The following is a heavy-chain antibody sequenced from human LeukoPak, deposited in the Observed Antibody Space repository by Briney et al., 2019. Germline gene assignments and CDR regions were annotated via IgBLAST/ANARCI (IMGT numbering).Heavy chain of an antibody. CDR1: GGSFSGYY. J-gene: IGHJ6*03. V-gene: IGHV4-34*01. CDR2: INHSGST. D-gene: IGHD3-16*01. CDR3: ARHVGRGTQIYYMDV. Sequence: SETLSLTSAVYGGSFSGYYWSWIRQPPGKGLEWIGEINHSGSTNYNPSLKSRVTISVDTSKNQFSLRLTSVTAADTAVYYCARHVGRGTQIYYMDVWGKGTTVTVSS.